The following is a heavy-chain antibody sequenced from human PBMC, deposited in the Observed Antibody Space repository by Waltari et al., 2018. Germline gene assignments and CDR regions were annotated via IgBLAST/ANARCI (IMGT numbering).Heavy chain of an antibody. J-gene: IGHJ4*02. CDR2: IIPCLGTT. CDR3: AKTSGGRFWACDY. Sequence: QAQLVQSGAEVKKPGSSVKVSCKASGGPVSTAGISWVRQAPGQGLVWMGGIIPCLGTTTYAKKFQNRVTITADESTITAYMALNSLRSEDTAVYYCAKTSGGRFWACDYWGQGTLVTVSS. V-gene: IGHV1-69*12. D-gene: IGHD7-27*01. CDR1: GGPVSTAG.